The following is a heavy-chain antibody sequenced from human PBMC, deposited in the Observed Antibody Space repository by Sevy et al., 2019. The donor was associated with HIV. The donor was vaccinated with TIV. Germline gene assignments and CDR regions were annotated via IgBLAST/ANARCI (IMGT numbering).Heavy chain of an antibody. CDR2: IYYSGST. V-gene: IGHV4-59*01. Sequence: SETLSLTCTVSGGSISSYYWSWIRQPPGKGLEWIGYIYYSGSTNYNPSLKSRVTISVDTSKNQFSLKLSSVTAADTAVYYCARVRPGDSSSWYTGEYYFDYWGQGTLVTVSS. J-gene: IGHJ4*02. CDR3: ARVRPGDSSSWYTGEYYFDY. CDR1: GGSISSYY. D-gene: IGHD6-13*01.